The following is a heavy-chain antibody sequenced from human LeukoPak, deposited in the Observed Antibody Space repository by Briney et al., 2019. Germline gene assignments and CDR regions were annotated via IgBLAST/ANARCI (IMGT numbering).Heavy chain of an antibody. CDR2: MNPNSGNT. V-gene: IGHV1-8*01. CDR1: GYTFTSYD. Sequence: GASVKVSCKASGYTFTSYDINWVRQATGQGLEWMGWMNPNSGNTVYAQKFQGRVTVTRNTSISTAYMELSSLRSEDTAVYDCARVILRVRWLDPWGKGTVVSV. CDR3: ARVILRVRWLDP. D-gene: IGHD1-1*01. J-gene: IGHJ5*02.